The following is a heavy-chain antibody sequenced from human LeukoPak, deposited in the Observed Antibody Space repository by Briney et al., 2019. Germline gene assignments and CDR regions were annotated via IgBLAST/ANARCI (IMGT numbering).Heavy chain of an antibody. J-gene: IGHJ6*02. CDR1: GYTFTRYY. CDR2: INPSGGST. CDR3: ASPSSGVATIYYYGMDV. V-gene: IGHV1-46*03. Sequence: ASVKVSCKASGYTFTRYYMHWVRQAPGQGLGWMGIINPSGGSTSYAQKFQGRVTMTRDTSTSTVYMELSSLRSEDTAVYYCASPSSGVATIYYYGMDVWGQGTTVTVSS. D-gene: IGHD5-12*01.